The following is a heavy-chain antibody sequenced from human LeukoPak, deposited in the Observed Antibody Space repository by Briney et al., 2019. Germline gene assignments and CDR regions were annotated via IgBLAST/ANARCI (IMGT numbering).Heavy chain of an antibody. CDR2: INHSGST. V-gene: IGHV4-34*01. CDR1: GGSFSGYY. CDR3: ARDDGSTNNWFDP. J-gene: IGHJ5*02. D-gene: IGHD5-24*01. Sequence: SETLSLTCAVYGGSFSGYYWSWIRQPPGKGLEWIGEINHSGSTNYNPSLKSRVTISVDTSKNQFSLKLSSVTAADTAVYYCARDDGSTNNWFDPWGQGTLVTVSS.